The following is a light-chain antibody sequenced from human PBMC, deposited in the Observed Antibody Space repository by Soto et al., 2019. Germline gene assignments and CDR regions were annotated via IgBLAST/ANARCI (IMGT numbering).Light chain of an antibody. V-gene: IGKV3-20*01. J-gene: IGKJ3*01. CDR2: GAS. Sequence: DIVLTQSPGTLSLSPGEGATLSCRASQSVSSSCLAWYQQKPGQAPRLLIFGASSRAIGIPDRFSGSGSGTDFTLTISRLEPEDFAVYYCQQFGSSLLTFGPGTKVDIK. CDR3: QQFGSSLLT. CDR1: QSVSSSC.